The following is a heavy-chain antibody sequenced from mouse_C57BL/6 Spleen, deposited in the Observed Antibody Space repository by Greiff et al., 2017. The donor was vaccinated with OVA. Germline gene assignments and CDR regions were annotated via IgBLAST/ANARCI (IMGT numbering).Heavy chain of an antibody. CDR2: INPNNGGT. D-gene: IGHD2-5*01. V-gene: IGHV1-26*01. CDR3: ARSSAYYSNDYAMDY. CDR1: GYTFTDYY. Sequence: EVQLQQSGPELVKPGASVKISCKASGYTFTDYYMNWVKQSHGKSLEWIGDINPNNGGTSYNQKFKGKATLTVDKSSSTAYMELRSLTSEDSAVYYCARSSAYYSNDYAMDYWGQGTSVTVSS. J-gene: IGHJ4*01.